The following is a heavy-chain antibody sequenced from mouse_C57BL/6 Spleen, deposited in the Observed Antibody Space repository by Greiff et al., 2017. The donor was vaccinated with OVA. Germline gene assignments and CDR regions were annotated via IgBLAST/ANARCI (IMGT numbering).Heavy chain of an antibody. CDR2: IYPGDGDT. J-gene: IGHJ4*01. CDR3: ARPSTGPYAMDY. Sequence: QVQLQQSGPELVKPGASVKISCKASGYAFSSSWMNWVKQRPGKGLEWIGRIYPGDGDTNYNGKFKGKATLTADKSSSTAYMQLSSLTSEDSAVYVCARPSTGPYAMDYWGQGTSVTVSS. D-gene: IGHD4-1*02. V-gene: IGHV1-82*01. CDR1: GYAFSSSW.